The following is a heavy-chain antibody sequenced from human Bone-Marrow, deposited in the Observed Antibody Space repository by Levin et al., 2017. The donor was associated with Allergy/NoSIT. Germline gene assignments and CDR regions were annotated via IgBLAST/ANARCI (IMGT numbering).Heavy chain of an antibody. CDR3: AKSYDFWSVPDY. J-gene: IGHJ4*02. V-gene: IGHV3-9*01. Sequence: SLKISFAASGFTFDDYAMHWVRQAPGKGLEWVSGISWNSGSIGYADSVKGRFTISRDNAKNSLYLQMNSLRAEDTALYYCAKSYDFWSVPDYWGQGTLVTVSS. D-gene: IGHD3-3*01. CDR2: ISWNSGSI. CDR1: GFTFDDYA.